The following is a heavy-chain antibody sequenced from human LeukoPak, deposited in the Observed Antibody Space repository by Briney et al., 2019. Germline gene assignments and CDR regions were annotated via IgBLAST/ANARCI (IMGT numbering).Heavy chain of an antibody. V-gene: IGHV3-11*01. CDR3: AKPFWGYSGYNHYFDY. J-gene: IGHJ4*02. Sequence: GGSLRLSCAASGFTFSDYYMTWIRQAPGKGLEWVSYISSSSNNIHYANSVRGRFTISRDNAKNSVYLQMNSLRAEDTAIYYCAKPFWGYSGYNHYFDYWGQGTLVTVSS. D-gene: IGHD5-12*01. CDR1: GFTFSDYY. CDR2: ISSSSNNI.